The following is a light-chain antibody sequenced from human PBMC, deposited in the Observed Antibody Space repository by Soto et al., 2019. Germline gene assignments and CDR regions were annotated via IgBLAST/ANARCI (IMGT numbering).Light chain of an antibody. CDR3: SSYTSSSTLV. Sequence: QSALTQPASVSGSPGQSITISCTGTSSDVGGYNYVSWYQQHPGKVPKLMIYDVSNRPSGVSNRFSGSKSGNTASLTICGLQAEDEADYYCSSYTSSSTLVFGGGTKLTVL. J-gene: IGLJ2*01. CDR2: DVS. V-gene: IGLV2-14*03. CDR1: SSDVGGYNY.